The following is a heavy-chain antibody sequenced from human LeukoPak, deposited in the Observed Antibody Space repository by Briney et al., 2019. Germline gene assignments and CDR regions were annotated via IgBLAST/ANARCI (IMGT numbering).Heavy chain of an antibody. CDR3: ARDGTAQQLVHYFDY. Sequence: PGGSLRLSCAASGFSVSSNFMSWVRQASGKGLEWVSLIYSGSDTYYADSVKGRFTISRDNSKNTVYLQMNSLRVEDTAVYYCARDGTAQQLVHYFDYWGQGTLVTVSS. J-gene: IGHJ4*02. CDR2: IYSGSDT. D-gene: IGHD6-13*01. CDR1: GFSVSSNF. V-gene: IGHV3-53*01.